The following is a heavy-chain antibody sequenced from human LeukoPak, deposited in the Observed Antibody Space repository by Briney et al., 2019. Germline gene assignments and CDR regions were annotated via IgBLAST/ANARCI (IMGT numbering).Heavy chain of an antibody. Sequence: ASGKVSCKASDYYMHWVRQAPGQGLEWMGWINPKSGGTNYAQKFQGRVTMTRDTSISTVYMELSRLTSDDTALYYCARGKSAAAPDTNWYFDLWGRGTLVTVSS. CDR3: ARGKSAAAPDTNWYFDL. V-gene: IGHV1-2*02. CDR1: DYY. CDR2: INPKSGGT. D-gene: IGHD6-13*01. J-gene: IGHJ2*01.